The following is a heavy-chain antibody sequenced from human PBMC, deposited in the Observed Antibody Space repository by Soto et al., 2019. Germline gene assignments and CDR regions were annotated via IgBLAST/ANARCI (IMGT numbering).Heavy chain of an antibody. Sequence: GGSLRLSCAASGFTFSTLAMGWVRQAPGKGLEWVSVIGYSGGTTYYADSVKGRFTISRDNSEKMLSLQMNSLRAEDTAVYYSAKDARSSDGWYYFDNWGQGSLVTVSS. CDR3: AKDARSSDGWYYFDN. D-gene: IGHD6-19*01. CDR1: GFTFSTLA. CDR2: IGYSGGTT. V-gene: IGHV3-23*01. J-gene: IGHJ4*02.